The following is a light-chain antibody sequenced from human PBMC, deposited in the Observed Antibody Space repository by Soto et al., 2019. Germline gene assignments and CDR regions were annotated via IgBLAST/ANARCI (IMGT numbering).Light chain of an antibody. Sequence: QSALTRPASVSGSPGQSITISCTGTSSDVGGYNYVSWYQQHPSKAPKLMIYEVSNRPSGVSNRFSGSKSGNTASLTISGLQAEDEADYYCSSYTSSSTLVFGTGTKVTVL. CDR2: EVS. CDR1: SSDVGGYNY. J-gene: IGLJ1*01. V-gene: IGLV2-14*01. CDR3: SSYTSSSTLV.